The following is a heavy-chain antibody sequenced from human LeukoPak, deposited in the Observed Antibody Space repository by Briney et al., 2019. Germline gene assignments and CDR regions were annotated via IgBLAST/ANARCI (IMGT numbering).Heavy chain of an antibody. CDR3: ARVGEYCSSTSCYGYYYGMDV. Sequence: SETLSLTCTVSGGSISSYYWSWIRQPAGKGLEWIGRIYTSGSTNYNPSLKSRVTMSVDTSKNQSSLKLSSVTAADTAVDYCARVGEYCSSTSCYGYYYGMDVWGQGTTVTVSS. J-gene: IGHJ6*02. V-gene: IGHV4-4*07. CDR1: GGSISSYY. D-gene: IGHD2-2*01. CDR2: IYTSGST.